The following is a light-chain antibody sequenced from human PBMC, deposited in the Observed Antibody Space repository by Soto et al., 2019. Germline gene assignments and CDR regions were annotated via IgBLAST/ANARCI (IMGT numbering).Light chain of an antibody. J-gene: IGKJ1*01. V-gene: IGKV1-27*01. Sequence: DIQMTQSPSSLPASLGDRVTITCRASQGISNSLAWYQQKPGKVPKLLIYAASTLQSGVPSRFSGSGSGTDFTLTISSLQPEDVATYYCQNYNSDPKTFGQGTKVDIK. CDR3: QNYNSDPKT. CDR2: AAS. CDR1: QGISNS.